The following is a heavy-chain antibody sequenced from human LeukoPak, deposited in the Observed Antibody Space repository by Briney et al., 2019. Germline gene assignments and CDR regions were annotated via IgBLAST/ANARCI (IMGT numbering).Heavy chain of an antibody. V-gene: IGHV4-30-4*01. CDR2: IYYSGST. CDR3: ARAVSDYYDSSGYFDY. Sequence: PSETLSLTCTVSGGSISSGDYYWSWIRQPPGKGLEWIGYIYYSGSTYYNPSLKSRVTISVDTSKNQFSLKLSSVTAADTAVYYCARAVSDYYDSSGYFDYWGQGTLVTVSS. D-gene: IGHD3-22*01. J-gene: IGHJ4*02. CDR1: GGSISSGDYY.